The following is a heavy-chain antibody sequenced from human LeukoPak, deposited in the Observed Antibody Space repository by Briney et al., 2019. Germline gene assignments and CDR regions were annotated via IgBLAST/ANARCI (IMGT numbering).Heavy chain of an antibody. D-gene: IGHD6-13*01. CDR2: IYHNGDT. Sequence: PSETLSLTCAVSGGSISTNDWWSWVRQPPGQGLEWIGEIYHNGDTNYNPSLKSRVTISVDKSKNQFYLKLSSVTAADTAVYYCARLAVAAAGNGPWGQGTLVTVSS. CDR1: GGSISTNDW. CDR3: ARLAVAAAGNGP. J-gene: IGHJ5*02. V-gene: IGHV4-4*02.